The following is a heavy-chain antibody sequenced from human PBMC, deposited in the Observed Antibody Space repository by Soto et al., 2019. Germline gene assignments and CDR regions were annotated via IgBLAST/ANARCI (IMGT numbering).Heavy chain of an antibody. D-gene: IGHD2-2*01. Sequence: SETLSLTCTVSGGSISSSSWSWIRQPPGRGLEWIGYIYNNGRTDYNPSLKSRVTISVDTSKNHFSLKLSSVAPADTAVYYCARARFCTSTSCYHYFDFWGQGTLVTVSS. J-gene: IGHJ4*02. V-gene: IGHV4-59*01. CDR1: GGSISSSS. CDR3: ARARFCTSTSCYHYFDF. CDR2: IYNNGRT.